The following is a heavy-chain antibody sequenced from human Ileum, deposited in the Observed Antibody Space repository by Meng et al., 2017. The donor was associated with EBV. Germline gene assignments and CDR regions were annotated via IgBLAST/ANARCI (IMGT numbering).Heavy chain of an antibody. CDR3: ARHHHSPTFDY. V-gene: IGHV4-39*01. CDR1: GGSISSSSYY. CDR2: VVYSGTT. D-gene: IGHD1-14*01. Sequence: HLEEWGPGLGKPSETLSLPCTVSGGSISSSSYYWAWIRQPPGEGLEWIGSVVYSGTTYYTSSLKSRVSISVDTSKNQFSLKLSSVTAADTAVYYCARHHHSPTFDYWGQGTLVTVSS. J-gene: IGHJ4*02.